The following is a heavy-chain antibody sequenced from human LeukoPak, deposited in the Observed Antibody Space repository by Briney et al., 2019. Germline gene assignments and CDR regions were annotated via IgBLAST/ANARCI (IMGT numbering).Heavy chain of an antibody. D-gene: IGHD2-8*01. J-gene: IGHJ6*02. CDR3: AREDVVLVDAVRYYYYGMGV. CDR1: GYNFISYY. V-gene: IGHV1-46*01. Sequence: GASVKVSCKASGYNFISYYMHWVRQAPGQGLEWMGIINPSGGSTSDAQKFQDRVTMTRDTSTSTVYMELSSLKSEDTAVYYCAREDVVLVDAVRYYYYGMGVWGQGTTVTVSS. CDR2: INPSGGST.